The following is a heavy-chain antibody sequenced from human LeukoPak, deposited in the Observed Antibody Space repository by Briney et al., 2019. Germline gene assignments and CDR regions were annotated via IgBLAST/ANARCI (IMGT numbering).Heavy chain of an antibody. Sequence: PGGSLRLSCAVSGFTLNSNAMCWVRQAPGKGLEWVSGISRMGVTTYYADSVKGRFTIYRDTSKNTLYLQMNTLRPEDTAVYYCAKEEVPNDYWGQGTLVTVSS. CDR1: GFTLNSNA. CDR3: AKEEVPNDY. J-gene: IGHJ4*02. V-gene: IGHV3-23*01. CDR2: ISRMGVTT. D-gene: IGHD2-2*01.